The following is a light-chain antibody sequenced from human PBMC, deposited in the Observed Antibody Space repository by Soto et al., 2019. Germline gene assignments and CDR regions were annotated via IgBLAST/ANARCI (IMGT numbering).Light chain of an antibody. V-gene: IGKV3-20*01. CDR2: DAS. CDR3: QQYGSSWT. J-gene: IGKJ1*01. CDR1: QSVRGTS. Sequence: DIVLTQSPGTLSLSPGERATLSCRASQSVRGTSLAWYQQKPGQAPRLLIYDASSRATGIPDRFSGGGSGTDFTLTISRLEPEDFAVYYCQQYGSSWTFGQGTKV.